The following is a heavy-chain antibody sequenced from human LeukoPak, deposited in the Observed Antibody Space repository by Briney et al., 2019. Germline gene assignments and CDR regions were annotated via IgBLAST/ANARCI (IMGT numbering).Heavy chain of an antibody. CDR3: ARARIQLWLLEFDY. V-gene: IGHV3-7*01. CDR2: IKLDGSEK. CDR1: GFTFSSYW. Sequence: PGGSLRLSCAASGFTFSSYWMSWVRQAPGKGLEWVANIKLDGSEKYYVDSVKGRFTISRDNAKNSLYLQMNSLRAEDTAVYYCARARIQLWLLEFDYWGQGTLVTVSS. J-gene: IGHJ4*02. D-gene: IGHD5-18*01.